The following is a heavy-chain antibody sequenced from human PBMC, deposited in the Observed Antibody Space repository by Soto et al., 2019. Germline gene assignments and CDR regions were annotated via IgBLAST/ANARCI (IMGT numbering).Heavy chain of an antibody. Sequence: SVKVSCKASGGTFSSYAISWVRQAPGQGLEWMGGIIPIFGTANYAQKFQGRVTITADESTSTAYMELSSLRSEDPAVYYCAREHRAISGWDDDVGYYYGTDVWGQGTTVTVSS. J-gene: IGHJ6*02. V-gene: IGHV1-69*13. CDR3: AREHRAISGWDDDVGYYYGTDV. CDR2: IIPIFGTA. CDR1: GGTFSSYA. D-gene: IGHD6-19*01.